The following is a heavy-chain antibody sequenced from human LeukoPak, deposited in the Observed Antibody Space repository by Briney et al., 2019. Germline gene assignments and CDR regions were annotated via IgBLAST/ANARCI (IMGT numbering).Heavy chain of an antibody. CDR1: GGSISSYY. J-gene: IGHJ6*03. V-gene: IGHV4-59*01. D-gene: IGHD3-3*01. CDR2: IYYSGST. CDR3: ARVKGVRFLEWLLKGGYYYMDV. Sequence: SQTLSLTCTVSGGSISSYYWSWIRHPPGKGLEWIGYIYYSGSTNYNPSLKSRDTRSVVTSKNQFSLKLRSVTAADTAVYYCARVKGVRFLEWLLKGGYYYMDVWGKGTTVTVSS.